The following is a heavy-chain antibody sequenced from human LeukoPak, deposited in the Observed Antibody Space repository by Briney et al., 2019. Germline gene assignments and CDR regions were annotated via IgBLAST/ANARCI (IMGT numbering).Heavy chain of an antibody. Sequence: ASVKVSCKASGYTFTSYGINWVRQAPGQGLEWMGWISAYNGNTNYAEKLQGRVSMTTDTSTSTAYMELRSLRSDDTAVYYCARDRDDSVYDFWSGHYKYYYYMDVWGKGTTVTV. V-gene: IGHV1-18*01. CDR3: ARDRDDSVYDFWSGHYKYYYYMDV. J-gene: IGHJ6*03. CDR1: GYTFTSYG. CDR2: ISAYNGNT. D-gene: IGHD3-3*01.